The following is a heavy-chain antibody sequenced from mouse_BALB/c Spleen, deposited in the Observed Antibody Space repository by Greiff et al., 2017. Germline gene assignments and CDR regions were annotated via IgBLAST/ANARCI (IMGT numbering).Heavy chain of an antibody. CDR2: ISYSGST. J-gene: IGHJ3*01. CDR3: ARSDYYGSSWFAY. Sequence: EVKLVESGPSLVKPSQTLSLTCSVTGDSITSGYWNWIRKFPGNKLEYMGYISYSGSTYYNPSLKSRISITRDTSKNQYYLQLNSVTTEDTATYYCARSDYYGSSWFAYWGQGTLVTVSA. CDR1: GDSITSGY. V-gene: IGHV3-8*02. D-gene: IGHD1-1*01.